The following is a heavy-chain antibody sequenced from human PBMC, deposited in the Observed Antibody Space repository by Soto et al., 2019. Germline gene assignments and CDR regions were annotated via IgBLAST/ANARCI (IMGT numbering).Heavy chain of an antibody. Sequence: GWSLRLSCAASGFTFSSYAMSWVRQAPGKGLQWVSAISGGTTYYADSVKGRSTISRDNSKNTLFLQMNSLRAEDTGIYYWATCIGGDCYSDYWGQGYLVTVSS. CDR2: ISGGTT. CDR3: ATCIGGDCYSDY. CDR1: GFTFSSYA. D-gene: IGHD2-21*02. V-gene: IGHV3-23*01. J-gene: IGHJ4*02.